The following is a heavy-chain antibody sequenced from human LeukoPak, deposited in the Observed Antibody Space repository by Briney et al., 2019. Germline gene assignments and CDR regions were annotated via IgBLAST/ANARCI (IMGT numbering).Heavy chain of an antibody. CDR1: GGSISSGGYY. J-gene: IGHJ4*02. CDR3: ARASLRYYDSSGTDFNDY. D-gene: IGHD3-22*01. V-gene: IGHV4-31*03. Sequence: SETLSLTCTVSGGSISSGGYYWSWIRQHPGKGLEWIGYIYYSGSTYYNPSLKSRVTISVDTSKNQFSLKLSSVTAADTAVYYCARASLRYYDSSGTDFNDYWGQGTLVTVSS. CDR2: IYYSGST.